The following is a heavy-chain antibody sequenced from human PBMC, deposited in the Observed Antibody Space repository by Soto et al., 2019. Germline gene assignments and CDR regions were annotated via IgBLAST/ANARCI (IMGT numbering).Heavy chain of an antibody. V-gene: IGHV1-18*01. D-gene: IGHD1-26*01. CDR2: ISAYNGNT. J-gene: IGHJ6*02. CDR3: ARDHPPDSGSLAYYYYGMDV. CDR1: GYTFTSYG. Sequence: ASVKVSCKASGYTFTSYGISWVRQAPGQGLEWMGWISAYNGNTNYAQKLQGRVTMTTDTSTSTAYVELRSLRSDDTAVYYCARDHPPDSGSLAYYYYGMDVWGQGTTVTVSS.